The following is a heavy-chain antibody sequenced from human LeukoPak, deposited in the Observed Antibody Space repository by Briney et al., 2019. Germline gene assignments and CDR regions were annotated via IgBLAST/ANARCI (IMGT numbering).Heavy chain of an antibody. V-gene: IGHV1-69*06. J-gene: IGHJ4*02. CDR2: IIPIFGTA. CDR3: ATVFTTGTTFYFDY. CDR1: GGTFSSYA. Sequence: SVKVSCKASGGTFSSYAISWVRQAPGQGLEWMGGIIPIFGTANYAQKFQGRVTMTEDTSTDTAYMELSSLRSEDTAVYYCATVFTTGTTFYFDYWGQGTLVTVSS. D-gene: IGHD1-1*01.